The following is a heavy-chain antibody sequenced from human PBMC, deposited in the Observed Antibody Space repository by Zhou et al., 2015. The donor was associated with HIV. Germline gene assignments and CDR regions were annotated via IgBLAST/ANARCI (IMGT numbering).Heavy chain of an antibody. Sequence: QVQLVQSGAEVKKPGSSVKVSCKASGGSFTYHAISWVRQAPGQGLEWMGGIIPIFGTANYAQKFQGRVTITADKSTSTAYMELSSLRSEDTAVYYCAREGAYCGGDCHRWFDPWGQGTLVTVSS. CDR1: GGSFTYHA. CDR2: IIPIFGTA. J-gene: IGHJ5*02. D-gene: IGHD2-21*02. CDR3: AREGAYCGGDCHRWFDP. V-gene: IGHV1-69*06.